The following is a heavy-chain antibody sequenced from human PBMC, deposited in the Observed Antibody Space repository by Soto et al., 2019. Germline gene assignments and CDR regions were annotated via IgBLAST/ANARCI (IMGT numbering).Heavy chain of an antibody. CDR3: ARDGRGQQLVSFDY. Sequence: ASVKVSCKASGYTFTSYGISWVRQAPGQGLEWMGWISAYNGNTNYAQKLQGRVTMTTDTSTSTAYMELSSLRSEDTAVYYCARDGRGQQLVSFDYWGQGTLVTVSS. CDR2: ISAYNGNT. J-gene: IGHJ4*02. V-gene: IGHV1-18*01. CDR1: GYTFTSYG. D-gene: IGHD6-13*01.